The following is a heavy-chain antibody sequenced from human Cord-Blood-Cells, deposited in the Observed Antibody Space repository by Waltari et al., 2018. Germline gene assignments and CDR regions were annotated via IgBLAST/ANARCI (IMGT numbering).Heavy chain of an antibody. J-gene: IGHJ4*02. CDR1: GYTFTGYS. CDR2: INPNSGGT. V-gene: IGHV1-2*02. CDR3: ARAAGYSGYDYYFDY. D-gene: IGHD5-12*01. Sequence: QVQLVPSGAEVKKPGASVKVSCKASGYTFTGYSTHRARPAPGQGLEWMGWINPNSGGTNYAQKFQGRVTMTRDTSISTAYMELSRLRSDDTAVYYCARAAGYSGYDYYFDYWGQGTLVTVSS.